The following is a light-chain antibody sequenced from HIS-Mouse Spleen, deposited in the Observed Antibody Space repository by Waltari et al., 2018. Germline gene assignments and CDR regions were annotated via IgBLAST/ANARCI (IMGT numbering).Light chain of an antibody. Sequence: QSALTQPRSVSGSPGQSVTISCPGTSSDGGGYNYVSWYQQHPGKAPKPMIYDVSKRPSGVPDRFSGSKSGNTASLTISGLQAEDEADYYCCSYAGSYTLVFGGGTKLTVL. J-gene: IGLJ2*01. CDR3: CSYAGSYTLV. CDR2: DVS. V-gene: IGLV2-11*01. CDR1: SSDGGGYNY.